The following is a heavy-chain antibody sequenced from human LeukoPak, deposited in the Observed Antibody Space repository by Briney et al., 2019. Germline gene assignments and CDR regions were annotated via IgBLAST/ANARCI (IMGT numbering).Heavy chain of an antibody. CDR3: GSGRVSESQGEIAY. CDR2: ISSRGGSS. D-gene: IGHD1-26*01. V-gene: IGHV3-23*01. J-gene: IGHJ4*02. Sequence: GGSLRLSCAASGFTFSTYAMTWVRQAPGKGLEWVSAISSRGGSSYYADSVKGRFTISRDNSKNTLYLQMNGLRAEDTAIYYCGSGRVSESQGEIAYWGQGTLVTVSS. CDR1: GFTFSTYA.